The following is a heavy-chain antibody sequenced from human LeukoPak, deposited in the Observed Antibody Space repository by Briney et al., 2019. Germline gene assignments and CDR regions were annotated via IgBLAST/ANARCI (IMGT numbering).Heavy chain of an antibody. CDR3: ARLAVSSSSKRPFDY. J-gene: IGHJ4*02. CDR1: GYSFTSYW. Sequence: GESLKISCKGSGYSFTSYWIGWVRQMPGKGLEWMGIIYPGDSDTRYSPSFQGQVTISADKSISTAYLQWSSLKASDTAMYYCARLAVSSSSKRPFDYRGQGTLVTVSS. D-gene: IGHD6-6*01. V-gene: IGHV5-51*01. CDR2: IYPGDSDT.